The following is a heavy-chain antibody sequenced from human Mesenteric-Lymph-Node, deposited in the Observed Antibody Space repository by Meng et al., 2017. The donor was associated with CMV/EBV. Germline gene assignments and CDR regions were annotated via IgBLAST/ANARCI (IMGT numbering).Heavy chain of an antibody. Sequence: GESLKISCAASGFTFSSYWMSWVRQAPGKGLEWVANIKQDGSEKYYVDSVKGRFTISRDNAKNSVSLQMNSLRGEDTAVYYCARGGRDGYNFGYWGQGTLVTVSS. V-gene: IGHV3-7*01. CDR2: IKQDGSEK. J-gene: IGHJ4*02. CDR1: GFTFSSYW. CDR3: ARGGRDGYNFGY. D-gene: IGHD5-24*01.